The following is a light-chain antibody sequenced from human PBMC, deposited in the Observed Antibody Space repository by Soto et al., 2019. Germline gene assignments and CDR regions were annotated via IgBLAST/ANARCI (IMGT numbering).Light chain of an antibody. CDR1: QSFSSN. CDR3: QQYNNWPLLT. V-gene: IGKV3-15*01. CDR2: GAS. Sequence: EIVMTQSPATLSVSPGERATLSCRASQSFSSNLAWYQQKPGQAPRLLIYGASTRATGIPARFSGSGSGTEFTLTISSLQSEDFAVYYGQQYNNWPLLTFGGGTKVEIK. J-gene: IGKJ4*01.